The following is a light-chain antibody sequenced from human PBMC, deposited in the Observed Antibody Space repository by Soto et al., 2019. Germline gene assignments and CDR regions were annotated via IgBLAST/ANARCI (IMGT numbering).Light chain of an antibody. J-gene: IGKJ4*01. CDR2: DAS. CDR3: QHRGNWPLT. Sequence: EIVMTQSPATLSVSPGERATLSCRASQSVSRSLAWYQQKPGQAPRLLVYDASNRATGIPARFSGSGSGTDFTLTISSLEPEDFAVYFCQHRGNWPLTFGGGTKVDIK. V-gene: IGKV3-11*01. CDR1: QSVSRS.